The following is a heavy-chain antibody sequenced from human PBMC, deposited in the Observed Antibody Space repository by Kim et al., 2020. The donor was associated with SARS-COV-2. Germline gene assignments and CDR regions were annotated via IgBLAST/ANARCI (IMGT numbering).Heavy chain of an antibody. CDR1: GFTFSSYE. D-gene: IGHD1-26*01. CDR2: ISSSGSTI. CDR3: ARDKVATTVFYYYGMDV. Sequence: GGSLRLSCAASGFTFSSYEMNWVRQAPGKGLEWVSYISSSGSTIYYADSVKGRFTISRDNAKNSLYLQMNSLRAEDTAVYYCARDKVATTVFYYYGMDVWGQGTTVTVSS. J-gene: IGHJ6*02. V-gene: IGHV3-48*03.